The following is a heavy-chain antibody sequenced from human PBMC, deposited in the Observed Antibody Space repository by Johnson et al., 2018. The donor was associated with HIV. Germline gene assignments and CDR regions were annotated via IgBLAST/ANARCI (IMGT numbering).Heavy chain of an antibody. CDR2: ISWNSGSI. J-gene: IGHJ3*02. CDR3: ARDGGGAFDI. D-gene: IGHD2-15*01. CDR1: GFTFDDYV. Sequence: VQLVESGGGLVQPGRSLRLSCAASGFTFDDYVMHWVRQAPGKGLEWVSGISWNSGSIGYADSVKGRFTISRDNAKNSLYLQMNSLRAEDTAVYYCARDGGGAFDIWGQGTMVIVS. V-gene: IGHV3-9*01.